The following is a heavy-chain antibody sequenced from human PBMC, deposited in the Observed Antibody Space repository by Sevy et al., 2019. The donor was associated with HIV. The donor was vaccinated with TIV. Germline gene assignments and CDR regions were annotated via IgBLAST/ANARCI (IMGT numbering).Heavy chain of an antibody. Sequence: GGSLRLSCAASGFTFSDYYMSWIRQAPGKGLEWVSYISSSSSYTNYADSVKGRFTISRDNAKNSLYLQMNSLSAEDTAVYYCAREREVRGYSVYYYYMDVWGKGTTVTVSS. J-gene: IGHJ6*03. D-gene: IGHD3-10*01. CDR1: GFTFSDYY. CDR2: ISSSSSYT. CDR3: AREREVRGYSVYYYYMDV. V-gene: IGHV3-11*06.